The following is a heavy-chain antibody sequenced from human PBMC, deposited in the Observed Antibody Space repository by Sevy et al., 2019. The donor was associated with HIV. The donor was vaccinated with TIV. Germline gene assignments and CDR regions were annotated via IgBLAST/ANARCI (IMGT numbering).Heavy chain of an antibody. D-gene: IGHD3-22*01. V-gene: IGHV1-18*01. CDR2: ISTYSGET. J-gene: IGHJ4*02. Sequence: ASVKVSCKASGYTFTTYPIGWVRQAPGQGLEWMGWISTYSGETRDAQKFQGRATMTTDTSTSTAYLDLRSLRSDDTALYYFARDSDGSGHYYADFFDYWGQGTLVTVSS. CDR3: ARDSDGSGHYYADFFDY. CDR1: GYTFTTYP.